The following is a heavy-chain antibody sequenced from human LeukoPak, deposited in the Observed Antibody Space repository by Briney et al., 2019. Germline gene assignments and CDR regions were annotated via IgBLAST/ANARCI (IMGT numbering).Heavy chain of an antibody. V-gene: IGHV3-23*01. D-gene: IGHD6-13*01. CDR1: GFTFSSYA. CDR3: ARGSSPGYSSSWYSKRFDP. J-gene: IGHJ5*02. Sequence: GGSLRLSCAASGFTFSSYAMSWVRQAPGKGLEWVSAISGSGGSTYYADSVKGRFTISRDNAKNSLYLQMNSLRAEDTAVYYCARGSSPGYSSSWYSKRFDPWGQGTLVTVSS. CDR2: ISGSGGST.